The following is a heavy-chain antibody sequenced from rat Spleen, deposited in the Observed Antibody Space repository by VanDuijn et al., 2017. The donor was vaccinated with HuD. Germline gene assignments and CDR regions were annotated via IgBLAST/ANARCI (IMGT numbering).Heavy chain of an antibody. CDR3: TTPLALDA. Sequence: EVQLVESGGGLVQPGRSLKLSCAASGFTFSDYYMAWVRQAPTKGLEWVATISSDGGSTYYRDSVKGRFTISRDNAKSSLYLQMDSLRSEDTATYYCTTPLALDAWGQGASVTVSS. CDR2: ISSDGGST. CDR1: GFTFSDYY. J-gene: IGHJ4*01. V-gene: IGHV5-20*01.